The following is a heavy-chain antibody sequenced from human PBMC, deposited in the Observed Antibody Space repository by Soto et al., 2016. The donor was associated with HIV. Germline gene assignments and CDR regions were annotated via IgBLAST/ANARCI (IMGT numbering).Heavy chain of an antibody. J-gene: IGHJ6*02. CDR2: ISRTSSYI. V-gene: IGHV3-21*01. CDR3: ARDGLDDLLTGYFFAPHNMDV. Sequence: EVQLVESGGGLVKPGGSLKLSCTASGFNFADYHMNWVRLAPGKGLEWVSSISRTSSYIYYGDSAKGRFTTSRDNAKNSLFLQMNSLGAEDTAVYYCARDGLDDLLTGYFFAPHNMDVWGQGTTVTVSS. CDR1: GFNFADYH. D-gene: IGHD3-9*01.